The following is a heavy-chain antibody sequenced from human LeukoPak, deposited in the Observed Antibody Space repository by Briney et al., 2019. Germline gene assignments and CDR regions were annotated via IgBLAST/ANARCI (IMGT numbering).Heavy chain of an antibody. V-gene: IGHV1-2*04. Sequence: ASVKVSCKASGYTFTGYYMHWVRQAPGQGLEWMGWINPNSGGTNYAKKFQGWVTMTRDTSISTAYTELSRLRSDDTAVYYCARESGGYCSGGSCWRDWFDPWGQGTLVTVSS. CDR2: INPNSGGT. CDR3: ARESGGYCSGGSCWRDWFDP. J-gene: IGHJ5*02. D-gene: IGHD2-15*01. CDR1: GYTFTGYY.